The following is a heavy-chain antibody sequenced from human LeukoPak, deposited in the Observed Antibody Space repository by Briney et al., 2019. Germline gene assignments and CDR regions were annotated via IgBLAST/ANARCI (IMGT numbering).Heavy chain of an antibody. CDR1: GGSISSSNW. V-gene: IGHV4-39*01. Sequence: SETLSLTCAVSGGSISSSNWWSWIRQPPGKGLEWTGSIYYSGSTYYSPSLKSRVTISVDTSKNQFSLRLSAVTAADTAVYYCARRDTAMVIDYWGQGTLVTVSS. CDR2: IYYSGST. D-gene: IGHD5-18*01. J-gene: IGHJ4*02. CDR3: ARRDTAMVIDY.